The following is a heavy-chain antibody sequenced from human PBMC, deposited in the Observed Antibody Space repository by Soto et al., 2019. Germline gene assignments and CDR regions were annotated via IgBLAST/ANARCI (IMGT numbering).Heavy chain of an antibody. V-gene: IGHV4-31*03. J-gene: IGHJ5*02. D-gene: IGHD5-18*01. CDR1: GSSINSFDNY. CDR3: ARTVGTASLGNWFDR. Sequence: LSITCTVSGSSINSFDNYWSWIRQHPGKGLEWIGYIYYSGNTYYNPSLKSRVISSLDTSKNQFSLRLSSETAGDTALYYCARTVGTASLGNWFDRCDQGTRVTVCS. CDR2: IYYSGNT.